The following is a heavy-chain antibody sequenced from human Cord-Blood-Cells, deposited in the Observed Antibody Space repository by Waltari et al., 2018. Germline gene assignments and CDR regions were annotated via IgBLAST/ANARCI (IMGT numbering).Heavy chain of an antibody. CDR1: GVPFSSYS. D-gene: IGHD6-19*01. CDR3: ARSYSSGRAY. CDR2: ISSISSYK. J-gene: IGHJ4*02. Sequence: ELQLVESGGGLVKPGGSLRLSCAASGVPFSSYSMNWVRQAPGKGLEWVSSISSISSYKYYADSVKGRFTISRDNAKNSLYLQMNSLRAEDTAVYYCARSYSSGRAYWGQGTLVTVSS. V-gene: IGHV3-21*01.